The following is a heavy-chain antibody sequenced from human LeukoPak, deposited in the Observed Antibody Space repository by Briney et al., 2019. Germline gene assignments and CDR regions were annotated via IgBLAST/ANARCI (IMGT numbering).Heavy chain of an antibody. CDR3: TRRGPAAGTAFY. CDR2: IYPGDSDT. Sequence: GESLKISCKGSGYSFTTYWIGWVRQMPGKGLEWMGLIYPGDSDTKYSPSFQGQVTISADKSISTAYLQWSSLKASDTAMYYCTRRGPAAGTAFYWGQGTLVTVSS. V-gene: IGHV5-51*01. CDR1: GYSFTTYW. D-gene: IGHD6-13*01. J-gene: IGHJ4*02.